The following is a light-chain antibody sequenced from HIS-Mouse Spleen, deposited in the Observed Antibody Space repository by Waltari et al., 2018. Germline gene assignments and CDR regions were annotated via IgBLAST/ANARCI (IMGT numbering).Light chain of an antibody. CDR3: AAWDDSLRGV. V-gene: IGLV1-47*01. CDR2: RNN. J-gene: IGLJ3*02. CDR1: SSTIGSNY. Sequence: QSVLTQPPSASGTPGQRVTISLSGSSSTIGSNYVYWYQQLPGTAPKLLIYRNNQLPSGVPDRFSGSKSGTSASLAISGLRSEDEADYYCAAWDDSLRGVFGGGTKLTVL.